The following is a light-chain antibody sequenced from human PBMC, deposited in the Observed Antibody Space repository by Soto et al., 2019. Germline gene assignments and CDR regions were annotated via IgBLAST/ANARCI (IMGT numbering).Light chain of an antibody. J-gene: IGLJ3*02. Sequence: QSVLTQPPSASGSLGQSVTFSCTGTSSDVGGYNYVSWYQQHPGKAPKLIIYEVHKRPSGVPDRFSGSKSGNTASLTVSGLQAEDEADYPCSSYGGNDWVFGGGTKLTVL. CDR2: EVH. CDR1: SSDVGGYNY. CDR3: SSYGGNDWV. V-gene: IGLV2-8*01.